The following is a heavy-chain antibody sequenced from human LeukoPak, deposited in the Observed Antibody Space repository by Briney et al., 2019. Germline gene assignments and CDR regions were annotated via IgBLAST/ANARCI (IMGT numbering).Heavy chain of an antibody. V-gene: IGHV3-23*01. J-gene: IGHJ1*01. D-gene: IGHD5-18*01. CDR1: GFTFNNYA. CDR2: ISGSGGTT. Sequence: HPRGSLRLSCAASGFTFNNYAMTWVRQAPGKGLEWVSAISGSGGTTLYADSVKGRFTISRDNSKSTLYLQMNSLRAEDTAVYYCAKDQGIQLWLKYFQHWGQGTLVTVSS. CDR3: AKDQGIQLWLKYFQH.